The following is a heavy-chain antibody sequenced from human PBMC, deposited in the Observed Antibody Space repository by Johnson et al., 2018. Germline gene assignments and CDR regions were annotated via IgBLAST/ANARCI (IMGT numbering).Heavy chain of an antibody. CDR2: ISYDSSKR. D-gene: IGHD2-15*01. CDR3: AKVEGLYCSGGSCSIQYVQR. J-gene: IGHJ1*01. CDR1: GFSFSSYG. V-gene: IGHV3-30*18. Sequence: QVQLVQSGGGVVQPGRSXRLSCAASGFSFSSYGMHWVRQAPGKGLEWVAFISYDSSKRDYADSVKGRFTIASDNSKNTLYLQMNSLRAEDTAADYGAKVEGLYCSGGSCSIQYVQRWGKGTLVTVSS.